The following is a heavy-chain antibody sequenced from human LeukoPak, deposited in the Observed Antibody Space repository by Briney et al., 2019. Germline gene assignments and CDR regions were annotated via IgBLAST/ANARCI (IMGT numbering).Heavy chain of an antibody. CDR1: GDSIRSYY. Sequence: SETLSLTCTVSGDSIRSYYWSWIRQPPGKGLEWIGSGYYTGSTYYNPSLKSRVTISVDTSNNQFSLKLSSVTAADTAMYYCARHKDDYDDYVWNYWGQGTLVTVSS. D-gene: IGHD4-17*01. J-gene: IGHJ4*02. CDR3: ARHKDDYDDYVWNY. CDR2: GYYTGST. V-gene: IGHV4-39*01.